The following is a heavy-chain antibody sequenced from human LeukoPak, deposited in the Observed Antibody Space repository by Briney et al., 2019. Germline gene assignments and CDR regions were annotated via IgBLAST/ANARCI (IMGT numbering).Heavy chain of an antibody. CDR2: ISSRGSTI. CDR3: ARKTYTTSWYTDY. CDR1: EFTVSSNH. V-gene: IGHV3-11*01. Sequence: GGSLRLSCAASEFTVSSNHMSWIRQAPGKGLEWVSYISSRGSTIRYGDSVRGRFTISRDNAKNSLYLQMNSLRVEDTAVYYCARKTYTTSWYTDYWGQGTLVTVSS. J-gene: IGHJ4*02. D-gene: IGHD6-13*01.